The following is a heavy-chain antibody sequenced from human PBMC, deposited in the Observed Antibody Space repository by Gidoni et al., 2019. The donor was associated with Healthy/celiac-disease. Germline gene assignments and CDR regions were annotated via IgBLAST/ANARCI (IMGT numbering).Heavy chain of an antibody. D-gene: IGHD6-19*01. CDR3: ARDELPGIAVAGMDY. CDR2: IWYDGSNK. CDR1: GFTFSSYG. V-gene: IGHV3-33*01. Sequence: QVQLLESGGGVVQPGRSLSLSCAASGFTFSSYGMHWVRQAPGKGLEWVAVIWYDGSNKYYADSVKGRFTISRDNSKNTLYLQMNSLRAEDTAVYYCARDELPGIAVAGMDYWGQGTLVTVSS. J-gene: IGHJ4*02.